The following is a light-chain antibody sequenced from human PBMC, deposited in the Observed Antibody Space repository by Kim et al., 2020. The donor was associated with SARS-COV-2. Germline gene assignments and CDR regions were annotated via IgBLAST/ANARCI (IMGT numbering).Light chain of an antibody. J-gene: IGLJ3*02. CDR2: KDS. CDR1: VLAKKY. V-gene: IGLV3-27*01. CDR3: YSAADNNLV. Sequence: SVSSRPTARITCSGDVLAKKYARWFQQKPGQAPVLVIYKDSERPSGIPERFSGSSSGTTVTLTISGAQVEDEADYYCYSAADNNLVFGGGTKLTVL.